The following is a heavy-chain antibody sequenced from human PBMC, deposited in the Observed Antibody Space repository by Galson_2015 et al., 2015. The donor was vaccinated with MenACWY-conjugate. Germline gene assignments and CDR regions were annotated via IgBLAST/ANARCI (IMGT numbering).Heavy chain of an antibody. J-gene: IGHJ4*02. D-gene: IGHD4/OR15-4a*01. CDR1: GFTFSTYA. CDR2: ISGVIGNT. V-gene: IGHV3-23*01. CDR3: AKADKQTCYVATCYYFDS. Sequence: SLRLSCAASGFTFSTYAISWVRRAPGKGLEWVSTISGVIGNTYQADSVKGRFTISRDDSKNTLYLQMNNLRAEDTALYICAKADKQTCYVATCYYFDSWGQGTLVTVSS.